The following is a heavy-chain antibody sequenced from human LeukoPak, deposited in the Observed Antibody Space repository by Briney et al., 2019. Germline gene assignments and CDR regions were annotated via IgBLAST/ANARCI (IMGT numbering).Heavy chain of an antibody. CDR2: INHSGST. D-gene: IGHD3-3*01. J-gene: IGHJ6*03. CDR1: GGSFSGYY. CDR3: ARELRDFWSGYYYYYYYMDV. V-gene: IGHV4-34*01. Sequence: KPSETLSLTCAVYGGSFSGYYWSWIRQPPGKGLEWIGEINHSGSTNYNPSLKSRVTISVDTSKNQFSLKLSSVTAADTAVYYCARELRDFWSGYYYYYYYMDVWGKGTTVTVSS.